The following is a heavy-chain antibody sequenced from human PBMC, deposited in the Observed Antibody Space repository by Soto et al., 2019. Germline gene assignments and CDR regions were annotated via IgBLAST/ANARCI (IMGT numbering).Heavy chain of an antibody. CDR3: ASFPYYYDSSGSTHYGMDV. Sequence: QVQLVESGGGVVQPGRSLRLSCAASGFTFSSYGMHWVRQAPGKGLEWVAVIWYDGSNKYYADSVKGRFTISRDNSKNTLYLQMNSLRAEDTAVYYCASFPYYYDSSGSTHYGMDVWGQGTTVTVSS. V-gene: IGHV3-33*01. J-gene: IGHJ6*02. CDR2: IWYDGSNK. D-gene: IGHD3-22*01. CDR1: GFTFSSYG.